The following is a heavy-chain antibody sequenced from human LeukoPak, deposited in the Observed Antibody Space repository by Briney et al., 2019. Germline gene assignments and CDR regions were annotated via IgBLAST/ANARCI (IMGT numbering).Heavy chain of an antibody. CDR1: GGSISSYY. CDR3: ARAHAERWLQPYFDY. Sequence: SETLSLTCTVSGGSISSYYWSWIRQPPGKRRERIGYIYYSGSTNYNPSLKSRVTISVDTSKNQFSLKLSSVTAADTAVYYCARAHAERWLQPYFDYWGQGTLVTVSS. CDR2: IYYSGST. D-gene: IGHD5-24*01. J-gene: IGHJ4*02. V-gene: IGHV4-59*01.